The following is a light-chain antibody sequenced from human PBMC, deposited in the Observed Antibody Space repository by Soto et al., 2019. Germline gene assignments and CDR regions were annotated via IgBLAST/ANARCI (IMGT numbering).Light chain of an antibody. Sequence: AVQVTQTPSSLSASVGDTVTITCRASEDIRFDVAWYQQKSGRAPRLLIHTSSHVQSGVPSRFSGSASGTEFRLTISGLRPDDFAVYYCLQDHSYPWTFGQGTK. CDR1: EDIRFD. J-gene: IGKJ1*01. CDR2: TSS. V-gene: IGKV1-6*01. CDR3: LQDHSYPWT.